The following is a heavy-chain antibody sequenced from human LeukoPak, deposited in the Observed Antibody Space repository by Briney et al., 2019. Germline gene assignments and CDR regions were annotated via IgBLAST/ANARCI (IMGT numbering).Heavy chain of an antibody. V-gene: IGHV3-11*01. CDR3: AREERIVGAAFDY. J-gene: IGHJ4*02. Sequence: GGSLRLSCAASGYTFSDYYMSWIRQAPGKGLEWVSYISSSGSTIYYADSVKGRFTISRDNAKNSLYLQMNSLRAEDTAVYYCAREERIVGAAFDYWGQGTLVTVSS. CDR2: ISSSGSTI. CDR1: GYTFSDYY. D-gene: IGHD1-26*01.